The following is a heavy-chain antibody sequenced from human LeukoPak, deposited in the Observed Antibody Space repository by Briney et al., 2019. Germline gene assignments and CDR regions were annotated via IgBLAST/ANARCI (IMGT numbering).Heavy chain of an antibody. CDR2: ISSSSSTT. V-gene: IGHV3-48*04. D-gene: IGHD4-11*01. CDR1: GFTFSSYS. J-gene: IGHJ4*02. Sequence: GGSLRLSCAASGFTFSSYSMNWVRQAPGKGLEWVSYISSSSSTTYYPDSVKGRFTISRDNAKNSLYLQMNSLRAEGTAVYYCARDAPYSHFDYWGQGTLVTVSS. CDR3: ARDAPYSHFDY.